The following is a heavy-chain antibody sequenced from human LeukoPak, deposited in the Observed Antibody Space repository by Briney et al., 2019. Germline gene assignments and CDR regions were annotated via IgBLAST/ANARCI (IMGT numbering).Heavy chain of an antibody. J-gene: IGHJ6*02. CDR1: GGSISSSSYY. Sequence: SETLSLTCTVSGGSISSSSYYWGWIRQPPGKGLEWIGSIYYSGSTYYNPSLKSRVTISVDTSKNQFSLKLSSVTAADTAVYCCARMGITIFGYYGMDVWGQGTTVTVSS. V-gene: IGHV4-39*01. D-gene: IGHD3-3*01. CDR2: IYYSGST. CDR3: ARMGITIFGYYGMDV.